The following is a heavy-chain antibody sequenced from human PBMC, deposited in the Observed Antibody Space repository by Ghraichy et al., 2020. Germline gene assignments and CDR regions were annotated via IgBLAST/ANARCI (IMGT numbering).Heavy chain of an antibody. CDR1: GYTFTSYG. D-gene: IGHD3-10*01. Sequence: ASVKVSCKASGYTFTSYGISWVRQAPGQGLEWMGWISAYNGNTNYAQKLQGRVTMTTDTSTSTAYMELRSLRSDDTAVYYCARTRSVGSGSGAFDIWGQGTMVTVSS. CDR2: ISAYNGNT. J-gene: IGHJ3*02. CDR3: ARTRSVGSGSGAFDI. V-gene: IGHV1-18*04.